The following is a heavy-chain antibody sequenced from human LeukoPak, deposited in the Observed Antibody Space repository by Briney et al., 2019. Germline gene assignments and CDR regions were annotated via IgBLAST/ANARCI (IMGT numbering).Heavy chain of an antibody. Sequence: ASVKVSCKASGYLFSNYGLFWVRQAPGQGLEWMGWISGDNRNIKYAEKFQGRVTMTTDTLTTTAYMELRSLRSDDTAIYYCARYRLPHYYYYYFMDVWGSGTSVTVSS. V-gene: IGHV1-18*01. CDR1: GYLFSNYG. D-gene: IGHD3-16*02. J-gene: IGHJ6*03. CDR2: ISGDNRNI. CDR3: ARYRLPHYYYYYFMDV.